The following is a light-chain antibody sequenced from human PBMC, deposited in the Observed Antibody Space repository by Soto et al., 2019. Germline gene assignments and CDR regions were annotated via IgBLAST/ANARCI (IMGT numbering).Light chain of an antibody. J-gene: IGKJ1*01. V-gene: IGKV1-6*01. CDR2: EAS. CDR1: QGIGND. Sequence: AXQVTQSPSSLSASVGDRVTISCRASQGIGNDLGWYQQKPGKAPKLLIYEASTLQTGVASRFSGSGSGTDFTLTISSLQPEDFATYYCLQDYVYPWTFGQGTKVEVK. CDR3: LQDYVYPWT.